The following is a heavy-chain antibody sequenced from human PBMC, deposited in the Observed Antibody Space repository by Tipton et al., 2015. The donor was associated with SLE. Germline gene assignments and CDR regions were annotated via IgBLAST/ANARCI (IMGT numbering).Heavy chain of an antibody. J-gene: IGHJ3*02. D-gene: IGHD2-2*02. Sequence: SLRLSCAASGFTFSSYAMHWVRQAPGKGLEWVAVISNDGGNTYSADSVKGRFTISRDNSKNTLYLQMNSLRAEDTAVYYCARTFDCASTNCYKAFDIWGQGTMVTVSS. CDR2: ISNDGGNT. CDR1: GFTFSSYA. V-gene: IGHV3-30-3*01. CDR3: ARTFDCASTNCYKAFDI.